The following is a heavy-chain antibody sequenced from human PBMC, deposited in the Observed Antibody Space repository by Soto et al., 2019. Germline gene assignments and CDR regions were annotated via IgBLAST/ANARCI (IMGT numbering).Heavy chain of an antibody. CDR3: TTVKSGTGASYYYYYMDV. V-gene: IGHV3-15*01. CDR2: IKSKTDGGTT. Sequence: LSLTCAASGFTFSNAWMSWVRQAPGKGLEWVGRIKSKTDGGTTDYAAPVKGRFTISRDDSKNTLYLQMNSLKTEDTAVYYCTTVKSGTGASYYYYYMDVWGKGTTVTVSS. J-gene: IGHJ6*03. CDR1: GFTFSNAW. D-gene: IGHD1-1*01.